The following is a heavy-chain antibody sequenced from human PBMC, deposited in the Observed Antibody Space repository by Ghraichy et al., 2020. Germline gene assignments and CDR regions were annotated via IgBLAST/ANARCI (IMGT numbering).Heavy chain of an antibody. CDR2: ISGSGAST. CDR1: GFTFSNFA. Sequence: GESLNISCAASGFTFSNFAMTWVRQAPGKGLEWVSTISGSGASTYYPDSLKGRFTISRDTSKNTLYLQMNSLRADDTALYYCAKATRKGPPIVGANLDYWGQGTLVTVSS. V-gene: IGHV3-23*01. J-gene: IGHJ4*02. D-gene: IGHD1-26*01. CDR3: AKATRKGPPIVGANLDY.